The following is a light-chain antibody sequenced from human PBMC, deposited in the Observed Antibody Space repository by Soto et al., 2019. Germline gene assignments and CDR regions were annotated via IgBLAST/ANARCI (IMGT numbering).Light chain of an antibody. Sequence: EIVMTQSPATLSVSPGERATLSCRAGQSVVIKLAWYQQKPGQAPRLLMYSASTRATGIAARFSGGGSGTDFTLTISSLEPEDFAVYYCQQRSNWPPLTFGGGTKVDI. CDR1: QSVVIK. J-gene: IGKJ4*01. CDR3: QQRSNWPPLT. CDR2: SAS. V-gene: IGKV3-15*01.